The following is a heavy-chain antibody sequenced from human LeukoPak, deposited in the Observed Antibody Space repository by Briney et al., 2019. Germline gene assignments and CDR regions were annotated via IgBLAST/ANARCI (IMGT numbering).Heavy chain of an antibody. D-gene: IGHD1-1*01. CDR3: ARESGTLRYWFDP. CDR2: IYYSGST. V-gene: IGHV4-59*01. J-gene: IGHJ5*02. CDR1: GGSISSYY. Sequence: PSETLSLTCTVSGGSISSYYWSWIRQPPGKGLEWIGYIYYSGSTNYNPSLKSRVTISVDTSKNQFSLELSSVTAADTAVYYCARESGTLRYWFDPWGQGTLVTVSS.